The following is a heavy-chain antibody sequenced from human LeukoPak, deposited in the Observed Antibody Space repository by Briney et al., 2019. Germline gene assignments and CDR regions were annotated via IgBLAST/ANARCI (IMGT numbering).Heavy chain of an antibody. D-gene: IGHD2-21*01. V-gene: IGHV3-48*03. J-gene: IGHJ4*02. CDR2: ISSSGSTI. CDR1: GFTFSSYE. CDR3: ARGFLGPFDY. Sequence: PGGSLRLSCAASGFTFSSYEMNWVRQAPGKWLEWVSYISSSGSTIYYADSVKGRFTISRDNAKNSLYLQMNSLRAEDTAVYYCARGFLGPFDYWGQGTLVTVSS.